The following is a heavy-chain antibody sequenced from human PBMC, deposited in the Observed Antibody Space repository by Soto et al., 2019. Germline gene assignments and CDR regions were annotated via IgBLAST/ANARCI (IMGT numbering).Heavy chain of an antibody. V-gene: IGHV3-30-3*01. CDR2: ISNDERQK. Sequence: GGSLRLSCAASGFTFNKYAMHWVRQAPGKGLDWVAVISNDERQKYYADSVKGRFTISRDNSNNALYLQMNSLRAEDTAVYYCARELGAIFDVDCWGQGTQVTVSS. J-gene: IGHJ4*02. CDR3: ARELGAIFDVDC. CDR1: GFTFNKYA. D-gene: IGHD3-3*01.